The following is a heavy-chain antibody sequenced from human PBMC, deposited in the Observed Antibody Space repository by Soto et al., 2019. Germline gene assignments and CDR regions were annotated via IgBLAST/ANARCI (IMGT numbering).Heavy chain of an antibody. Sequence: QVQLVQSGAEVKKPGSSVKVSCKASGGTFSSYTISWVRQAPGQGLEWMGRIIPILGIANYAQKFQGRVTITADKSTSTAYMELSSLRSEDTAVYYCARGGIVLVETRTEYFQHWGQGTLVTVSS. CDR3: ARGGIVLVETRTEYFQH. J-gene: IGHJ1*01. CDR1: GGTFSSYT. D-gene: IGHD3-22*01. CDR2: IIPILGIA. V-gene: IGHV1-69*02.